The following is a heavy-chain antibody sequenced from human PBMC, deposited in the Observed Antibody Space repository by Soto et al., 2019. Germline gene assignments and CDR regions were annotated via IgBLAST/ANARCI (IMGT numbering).Heavy chain of an antibody. Sequence: QVQLVESGGGVVQPGRSLRLSCAASGFTFSSYGMHWVRQAPGKGLEWVVVIWYDGSNKYYADSVKGRFTISRDNSKNTLYLQMNSLRAEDTAVYYCARESYGDYPGTDAFDIWGQGTMVTVSS. CDR2: IWYDGSNK. CDR3: ARESYGDYPGTDAFDI. CDR1: GFTFSSYG. J-gene: IGHJ3*02. V-gene: IGHV3-33*01. D-gene: IGHD4-17*01.